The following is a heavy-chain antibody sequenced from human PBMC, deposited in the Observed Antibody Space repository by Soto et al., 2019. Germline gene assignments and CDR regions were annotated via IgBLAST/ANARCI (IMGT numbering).Heavy chain of an antibody. V-gene: IGHV3-30-3*01. CDR3: ARGDWEGTVTYFDS. CDR2: ISYDGSNK. CDR1: GFTFSSYA. D-gene: IGHD4-17*01. J-gene: IGHJ4*02. Sequence: QVQLVESGGGVVQPGRSLRLSCAASGFTFSSYAMHWVRQAPGKGLEWVAVISYDGSNKYYADSVKGRFTISRDNSKNTLYLQMNSLRAEDTAVYYCARGDWEGTVTYFDSWGQGTLVTVSS.